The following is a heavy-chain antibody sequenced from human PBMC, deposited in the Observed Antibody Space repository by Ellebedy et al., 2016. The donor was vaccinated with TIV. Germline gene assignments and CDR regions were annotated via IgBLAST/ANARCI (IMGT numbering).Heavy chain of an antibody. CDR2: INHSGST. CDR1: GFNFSSYW. J-gene: IGHJ3*02. Sequence: ESLKISCAASGFNFSSYWMHWVRQVPGKGLEWIGEINHSGSTNYNPSLKSRVTISVDTSKNQFSLNLSSVTAADTAVHHCARGSHDMRVVVFTSDAFDIWGQGTMVTVSS. CDR3: ARGSHDMRVVVFTSDAFDI. V-gene: IGHV4-34*01. D-gene: IGHD3-22*01.